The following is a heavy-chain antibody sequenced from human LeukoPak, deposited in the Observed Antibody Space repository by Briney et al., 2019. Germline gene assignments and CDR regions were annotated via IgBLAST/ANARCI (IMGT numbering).Heavy chain of an antibody. Sequence: GESLKISCKGSGYSFTSYWIGWVRQVPGKGLEWMGIIWPDDSDKRYSPSFQGQVTISADKSISTAYLQWSSLKASDTAMYYCARQGKDGYRVVDYWGQGTLVTVSS. CDR1: GYSFTSYW. CDR3: ARQGKDGYRVVDY. D-gene: IGHD5-24*01. CDR2: IWPDDSDK. V-gene: IGHV5-51*01. J-gene: IGHJ4*02.